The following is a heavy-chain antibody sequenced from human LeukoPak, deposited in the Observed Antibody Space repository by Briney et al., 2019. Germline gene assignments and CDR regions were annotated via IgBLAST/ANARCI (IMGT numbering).Heavy chain of an antibody. CDR1: GFTFSRYW. CDR2: IKTDGTYT. Sequence: AGGSLRLSCAASGFTFSRYWMHWVRQAPGEGLVWVARIKTDGTYTSNADSVKGRFTLSRDNAKSTLYLQMNSLRVEDTAVHYCVADLGDYADFWAQGTLVTVSS. CDR3: VADLGDYADF. J-gene: IGHJ4*02. V-gene: IGHV3-74*01.